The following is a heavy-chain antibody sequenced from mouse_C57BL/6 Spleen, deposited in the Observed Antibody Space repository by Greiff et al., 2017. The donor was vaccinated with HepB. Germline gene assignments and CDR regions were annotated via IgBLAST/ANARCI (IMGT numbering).Heavy chain of an antibody. J-gene: IGHJ3*01. Sequence: VQLKESGAELVRPGASVKLSCTASGFNIKDDYMHWVKQRPEQGLEWIGWIDPENGDTEYASKFQGKATITADTSSNTAYLQLSSLTSEDTAVYYCTFYYGYDEGFAYWGQGTLVTVSA. CDR3: TFYYGYDEGFAY. CDR2: IDPENGDT. CDR1: GFNIKDDY. D-gene: IGHD2-2*01. V-gene: IGHV14-4*01.